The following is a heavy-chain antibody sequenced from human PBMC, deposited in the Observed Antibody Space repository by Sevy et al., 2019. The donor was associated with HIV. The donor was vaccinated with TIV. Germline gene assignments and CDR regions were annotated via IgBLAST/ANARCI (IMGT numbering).Heavy chain of an antibody. CDR2: ISNSGSTI. Sequence: GGSLRLSCTASGFTFSSYEMNWVRQAPGKGLEWVSYISNSGSTIHYSDSVKGRFTISRDNAKNSLYLQMNSQRAEDTAVYYCARDLPPSATTVPHFDYWGRGTLVTVSS. CDR1: GFTFSSYE. D-gene: IGHD4-17*01. CDR3: ARDLPPSATTVPHFDY. V-gene: IGHV3-48*03. J-gene: IGHJ4*02.